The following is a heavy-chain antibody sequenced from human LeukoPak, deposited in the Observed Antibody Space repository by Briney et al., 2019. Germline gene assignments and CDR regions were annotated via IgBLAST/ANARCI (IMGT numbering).Heavy chain of an antibody. V-gene: IGHV4-30-2*01. CDR1: GGSIGSGGYS. D-gene: IGHD1-14*01. J-gene: IGHJ5*02. CDR3: ARGAVPEPASWFDP. Sequence: SSETLSLTCAVSGGSIGSGGYSWSWIRQPPGKGLEWIGYIYHSGSTYYNPSLKSRVTISVDRSKNQFSLKLSSVTAADTAVYYCARGAVPEPASWFDPWGQGTLVTVSS. CDR2: IYHSGST.